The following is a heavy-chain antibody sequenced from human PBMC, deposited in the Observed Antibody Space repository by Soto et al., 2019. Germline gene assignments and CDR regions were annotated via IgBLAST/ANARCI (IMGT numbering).Heavy chain of an antibody. CDR3: TRDRCSGTSCYFRY. Sequence: GGSMRLSCAASGFNLSSSAMNWVRQAPGKGLEWLSVISYDGSKKYYADSVKGRFTISRDDSKNTLYLQMHSLRADETAVYYCTRDRCSGTSCYFRYWGQGTRVSVSS. J-gene: IGHJ4*02. D-gene: IGHD2-2*01. CDR2: ISYDGSKK. V-gene: IGHV3-30-3*01. CDR1: GFNLSSSA.